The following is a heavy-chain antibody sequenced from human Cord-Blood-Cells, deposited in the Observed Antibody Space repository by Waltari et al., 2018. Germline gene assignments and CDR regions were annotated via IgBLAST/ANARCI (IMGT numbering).Heavy chain of an antibody. CDR3: AHSGGRRYCSSSSCSYYYYYYYMDV. J-gene: IGHJ6*03. Sequence: QITLKESGPTLVKPTQTLPLTCTFSGFSLSTSGVGVGWIRQPPGKALEWLALIYWNDVKRYSPSLKSRRTITKDPSKTQVVLTMTNMDPVDTATYYCAHSGGRRYCSSSSCSYYYYYYYMDVWGKGTTVTVAS. CDR2: IYWNDVK. CDR1: GFSLSTSGVG. V-gene: IGHV2-5*01. D-gene: IGHD2-2*01.